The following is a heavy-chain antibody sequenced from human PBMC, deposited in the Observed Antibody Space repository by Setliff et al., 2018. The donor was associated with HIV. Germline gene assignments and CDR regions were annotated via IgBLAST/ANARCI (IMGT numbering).Heavy chain of an antibody. V-gene: IGHV4-34*01. D-gene: IGHD2-8*02. CDR2: INHSGGT. J-gene: IGHJ6*03. CDR3: ARVSKTYWYSIPRDYYHHMDV. Sequence: SETLSLPCAVYGGSFSAYYWSWIRQTPGKGLEWIGEINHSGGTNYNPSLKSRVTMSVDTSKNQFSLKLSSVSAADTAVYYCARVSKTYWYSIPRDYYHHMDVWGKGTTVTVS. CDR1: GGSFSAYY.